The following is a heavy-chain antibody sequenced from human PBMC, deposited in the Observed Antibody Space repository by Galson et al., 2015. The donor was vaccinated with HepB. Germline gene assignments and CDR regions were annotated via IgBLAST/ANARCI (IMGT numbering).Heavy chain of an antibody. V-gene: IGHV3-23*01. J-gene: IGHJ4*02. CDR1: GFTFRNYA. D-gene: IGHD3/OR15-3a*01. CDR2: ISGSDGGT. CDR3: AKSTVFGLLIKPVFYFDF. Sequence: SLRLSCAASGFTFRNYALTWVRQAPGKGLEWVSAISGSDGGTYYADSVQGRFTISRDNSKNTLYLQMRSLRAEDTAVYYCAKSTVFGLLIKPVFYFDFWGQGTLVSVSS.